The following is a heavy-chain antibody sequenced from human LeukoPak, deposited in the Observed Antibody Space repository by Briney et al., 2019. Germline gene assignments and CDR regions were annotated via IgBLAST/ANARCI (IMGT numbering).Heavy chain of an antibody. CDR3: AREVGGDYDALDY. V-gene: IGHV4-4*02. CDR2: IFHSGST. J-gene: IGHJ4*02. CDR1: GASISSGHW. D-gene: IGHD4-17*01. Sequence: SETLSLTCAVSGASISSGHWWSWVRQPPGKGLEWIGEIFHSGSTNYNPSLKSRVTISVDKSKNQFSLNLSSVTAADTAVYYCAREVGGDYDALDYWGQGTLVTVSS.